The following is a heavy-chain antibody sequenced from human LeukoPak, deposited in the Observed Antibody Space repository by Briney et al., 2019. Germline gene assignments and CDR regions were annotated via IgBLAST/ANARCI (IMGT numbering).Heavy chain of an antibody. Sequence: PSETLSLTCTVSGGSISSYYWSWIRQPAGKGLEWIGRIYTSGSTNYNPSLKSRVTMSVDTSKNQFSLKLSSVTAADTAVYYCARDPNYYDGSGYYGSWWYFDYWGQGTLVTVSS. D-gene: IGHD3-22*01. V-gene: IGHV4-4*07. CDR1: GGSISSYY. CDR2: IYTSGST. J-gene: IGHJ4*02. CDR3: ARDPNYYDGSGYYGSWWYFDY.